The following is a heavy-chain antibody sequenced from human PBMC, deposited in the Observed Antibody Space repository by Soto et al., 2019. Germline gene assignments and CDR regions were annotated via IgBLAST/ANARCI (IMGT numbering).Heavy chain of an antibody. CDR1: GGSISDYY. D-gene: IGHD3-10*01. CDR3: ARERGEWFGDLSPNGWFDP. J-gene: IGHJ5*02. V-gene: IGHV4-59*01. CDR2: ILYTGYT. Sequence: PSETLSVTCTFSGGSISDYYWRWIRQPPGKGLEWIGYILYTGYTNYNPSLKSRITISIDTSRNQFSLRLSSVTAADTAVYYCARERGEWFGDLSPNGWFDPWRHGTMVTVSS.